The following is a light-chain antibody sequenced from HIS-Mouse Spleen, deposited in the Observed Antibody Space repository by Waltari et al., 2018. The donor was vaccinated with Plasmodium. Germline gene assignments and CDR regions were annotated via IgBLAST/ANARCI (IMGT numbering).Light chain of an antibody. J-gene: IGKJ2*01. CDR1: QSVSSN. CDR2: GAS. Sequence: EIVMTQSPATLSVSPGERATISCTASQSVSSNLAWYQQKPGQAPRLRIYGASTRATGIPARFSGSGSGTEFTLTISSLQSEDCAVYYCQQYNNWPPYTFGQGTKLEIK. V-gene: IGKV3-15*01. CDR3: QQYNNWPPYT.